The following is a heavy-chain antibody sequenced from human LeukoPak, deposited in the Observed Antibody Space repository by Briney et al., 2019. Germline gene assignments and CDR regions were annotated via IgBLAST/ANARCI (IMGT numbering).Heavy chain of an antibody. J-gene: IGHJ4*02. CDR3: ARGNYDILTGYSYYFDY. V-gene: IGHV1-2*02. CDR1: GYTFTGYY. CDR2: INPNSGGT. D-gene: IGHD3-9*01. Sequence: ASVKVSCKASGYTFTGYYMHWVRQAPGQGLEWMGWINPNSGGTNYAQKFQGRVTMTRDTSISTAYMELSRLRSDDTAVYYCARGNYDILTGYSYYFDYWGQGTLVTVSS.